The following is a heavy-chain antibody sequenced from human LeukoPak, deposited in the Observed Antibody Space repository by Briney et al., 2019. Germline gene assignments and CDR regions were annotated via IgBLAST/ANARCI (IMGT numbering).Heavy chain of an antibody. CDR3: AKDPIAVAGMKGMGYFDY. D-gene: IGHD6-19*01. CDR2: ISGSGGST. J-gene: IGHJ4*02. Sequence: GGSLRLSCAASGFTISSYAMSWVRQAPGKGLEWVSAISGSGGSTYYADSVKGRFTISRDNSKNTLYLQMNSLRAEDTAVYYCAKDPIAVAGMKGMGYFDYWGQGTLVTVSS. CDR1: GFTISSYA. V-gene: IGHV3-23*01.